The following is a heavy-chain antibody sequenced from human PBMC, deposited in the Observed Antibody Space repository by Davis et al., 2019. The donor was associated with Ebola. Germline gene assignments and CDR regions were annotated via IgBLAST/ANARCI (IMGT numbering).Heavy chain of an antibody. Sequence: PGGSLRLSCAASGFTFSSYAMSWVRQAPGKGLEWVSAISGSGGSTYYADSVEGRFTISRDNSKNTLYLQMNSLRAEDTAVYYCATRGYSDGWPDYWGQGALVTVSS. CDR2: ISGSGGST. CDR1: GFTFSSYA. V-gene: IGHV3-23*01. CDR3: ATRGYSDGWPDY. J-gene: IGHJ4*02. D-gene: IGHD6-19*01.